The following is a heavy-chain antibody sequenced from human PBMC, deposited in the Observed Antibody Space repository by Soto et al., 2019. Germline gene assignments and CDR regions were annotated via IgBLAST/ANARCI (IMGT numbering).Heavy chain of an antibody. CDR3: ARVRHRSIAARPRYYFDY. D-gene: IGHD6-6*01. CDR1: GGSFSGYY. V-gene: IGHV4-34*01. Sequence: SETLSLTCAVYGGSFSGYYWSWIRQPPGKGLEWIGEINHSGSTNYNPSLKSRVTISVDTSKNQFSLKLSSVTAADTAVYYCARVRHRSIAARPRYYFDYWGQGTLVTVSS. CDR2: INHSGST. J-gene: IGHJ4*02.